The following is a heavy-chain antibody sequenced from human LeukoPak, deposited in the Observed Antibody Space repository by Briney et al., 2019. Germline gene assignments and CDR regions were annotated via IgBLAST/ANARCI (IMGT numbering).Heavy chain of an antibody. CDR3: ARGLSSTSCYWCPNWFDP. J-gene: IGHJ5*02. CDR1: GGSFSGYY. Sequence: SETLSLTCAVYGGSFSGYYWSWIRQPPGKGLEWTGEINHSGSTNYNPSLKSRVTISVDTSKNQFSLKLSSVTAADTAVYYCARGLSSTSCYWCPNWFDPWGQGTLVTVSS. D-gene: IGHD2-2*01. V-gene: IGHV4-34*01. CDR2: INHSGST.